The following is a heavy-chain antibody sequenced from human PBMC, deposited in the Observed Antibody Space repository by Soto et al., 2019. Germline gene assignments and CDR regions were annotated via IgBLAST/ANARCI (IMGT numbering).Heavy chain of an antibody. CDR1: GFTFSTYA. V-gene: IGHV3-23*01. CDR3: AHPRGYGVFDAYDI. CDR2: LTPSGGET. Sequence: EAQLLESGGGLVQPGGSLRLSCVASGFTFSTYAMSWVRQAPGKGLEWVSALTPSGGETFYADSVKGRFTISRDTSMNALYLQMNSLRIEDTAVYYCAHPRGYGVFDAYDIWGQGTMVTVSS. J-gene: IGHJ3*02. D-gene: IGHD4-17*01.